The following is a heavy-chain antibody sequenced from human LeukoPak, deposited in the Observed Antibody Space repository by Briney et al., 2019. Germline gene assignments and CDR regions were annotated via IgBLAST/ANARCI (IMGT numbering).Heavy chain of an antibody. CDR1: GGTFSSYA. J-gene: IGHJ5*02. CDR3: ARDGLPGYSSSSAWFNP. Sequence: ASVKVSCKASGGTFSSYAISWVRQAPGQGLEWMGGIIPIFGTANYAQKFQGRVTITTDESTSTAYMELSSLRSEDTAVYYCARDGLPGYSSSSAWFNPWGRGTLVTVSS. CDR2: IIPIFGTA. V-gene: IGHV1-69*05. D-gene: IGHD6-6*01.